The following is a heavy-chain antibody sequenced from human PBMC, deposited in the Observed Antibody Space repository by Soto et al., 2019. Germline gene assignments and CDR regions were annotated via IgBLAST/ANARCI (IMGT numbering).Heavy chain of an antibody. CDR1: GGTFSSYA. Sequence: SVKVACKASGGTFSSYAISWVRQAPGQGLEWMGGMIPIFGTANYAQKFQGIVTITADESKSTAYMELSSLRSEDTAVYYCAREAAAHHDAFDIWGQGTMVTVSS. D-gene: IGHD6-13*01. V-gene: IGHV1-69*13. J-gene: IGHJ3*02. CDR3: AREAAAHHDAFDI. CDR2: MIPIFGTA.